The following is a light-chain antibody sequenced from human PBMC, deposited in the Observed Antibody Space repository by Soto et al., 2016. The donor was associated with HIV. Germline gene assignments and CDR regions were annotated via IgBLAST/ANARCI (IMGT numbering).Light chain of an antibody. CDR1: QGISNY. CDR2: GAS. J-gene: IGKJ1*01. CDR3: LQHNTYPWT. V-gene: IGKV1-17*03. Sequence: DIQMTQSPPAMSASIGDRVTITCRASQGISNYLIWFQQKPGKVPERLIYGASTLQSGVPSRFSGGGSGTEFTLTISSLQPEDFATYYCLQHNTYPWTFGQGTKV.